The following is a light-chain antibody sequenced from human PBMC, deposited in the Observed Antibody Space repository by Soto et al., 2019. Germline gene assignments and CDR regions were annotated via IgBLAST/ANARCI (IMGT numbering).Light chain of an antibody. V-gene: IGKV1-39*01. CDR3: KQSYNTQWT. CDR2: GAS. J-gene: IGKJ1*01. Sequence: VQKTYLPSSLSASVANIFTRTXXASQSISNHLNWYQQKPGKAPNLLIYGASTLQGGVPSRFSGSGSATDFTLTISSLQPEDFATYYCKQSYNTQWTFGQGTKVDI. CDR1: QSISNH.